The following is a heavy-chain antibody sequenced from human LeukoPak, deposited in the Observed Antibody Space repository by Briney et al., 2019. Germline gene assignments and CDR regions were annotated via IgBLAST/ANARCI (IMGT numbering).Heavy chain of an antibody. CDR3: ARELCVRGSGSYCPFDY. V-gene: IGHV7-4-1*02. D-gene: IGHD3-10*01. CDR2: TNTNTGNP. CDR1: GYTFTSYA. Sequence: GASVKVSCKASGYTFTSYAMNWVRQAPGQGLEWMGWTNTNTGNPTYGQGFTGRFVFSLDTSVSTAYLQISSLKAEDTAVYYCARELCVRGSGSYCPFDYWGQGTLVTVSS. J-gene: IGHJ4*02.